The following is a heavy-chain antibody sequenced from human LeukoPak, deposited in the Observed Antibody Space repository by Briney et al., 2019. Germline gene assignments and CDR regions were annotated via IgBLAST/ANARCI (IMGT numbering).Heavy chain of an antibody. V-gene: IGHV3-21*01. CDR3: ARGAHYYYDSSGYSYGDDY. CDR1: GFTFTNYN. J-gene: IGHJ4*02. Sequence: PGGSLRLSCAASGFTFTNYNMNWVRQAPGEGLEWVSSISSSSSYIYYADSVKGRFTISRDNAKNSLYLQMNSLRAEDTAVYYCARGAHYYYDSSGYSYGDDYWGQGTLVTVSS. CDR2: ISSSSSYI. D-gene: IGHD3-22*01.